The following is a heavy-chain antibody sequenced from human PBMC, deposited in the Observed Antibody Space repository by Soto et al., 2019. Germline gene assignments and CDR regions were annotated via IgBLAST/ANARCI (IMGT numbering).Heavy chain of an antibody. CDR3: ARDVGPVNYYDSSGYSDY. D-gene: IGHD3-22*01. CDR2: IYYSGST. CDR1: GGSISSGGYY. J-gene: IGHJ4*02. V-gene: IGHV4-31*03. Sequence: QVQLQESGPGLVKPSQTLSLTCTVSGGSISSGGYYWSWIRQHPGKGLEWIGYIYYSGSTYYNPPLKSRVTISVDTSKNQFSLKLSSVTAADTAVYYCARDVGPVNYYDSSGYSDYWGQGTLVTVSS.